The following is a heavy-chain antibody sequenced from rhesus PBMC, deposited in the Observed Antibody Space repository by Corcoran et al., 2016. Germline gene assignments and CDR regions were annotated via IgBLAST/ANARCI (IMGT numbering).Heavy chain of an antibody. CDR3: ARQGGSYHFDY. V-gene: IGHV4S11*01. J-gene: IGHJ4*01. CDR2: IYGSGSST. D-gene: IGHD3-16*01. Sequence: QVQLQESGPGLVKPLETLSLTCAVSGGSISCNYWSGIRQAPGKGLGWFWYIYGSGSSTNYNPSLKSRVTLSVETSKNQLSLKLSSVTAADTAVYYCARQGGSYHFDYWGQGVLVTVSS. CDR1: GGSISCNY.